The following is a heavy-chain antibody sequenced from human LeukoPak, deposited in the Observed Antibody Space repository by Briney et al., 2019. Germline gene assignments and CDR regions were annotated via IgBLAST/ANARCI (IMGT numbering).Heavy chain of an antibody. V-gene: IGHV1-8*02. CDR2: MHPNSGDT. D-gene: IGHD3-22*01. Sequence: ASVKVSCKASGYTFTGYYIHWVRQAPGQGLEWMTWMHPNSGDTNYAQKFQGRVTMTRNTSISTAYMELSSLRSEDTAVYYCARVLDYYDSSGYSPNDAFDIWGQGTMVTVSS. J-gene: IGHJ3*02. CDR1: GYTFTGYY. CDR3: ARVLDYYDSSGYSPNDAFDI.